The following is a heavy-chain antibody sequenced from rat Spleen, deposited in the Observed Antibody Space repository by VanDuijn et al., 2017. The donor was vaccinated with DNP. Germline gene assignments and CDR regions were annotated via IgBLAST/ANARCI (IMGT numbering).Heavy chain of an antibody. D-gene: IGHD1-6*01. V-gene: IGHV5-7*01. J-gene: IGHJ4*01. Sequence: EVQLVESGGGLVQPGRSLKLSCAASGFTFSDYNMAWVRQAPTKGLEWVAYIGSAAYAPYYGDSVKGRFTISRDNAQNTLYLQMSKLGCEDTAIYYCARGDYVYSLMDAWGQGTSVTVSS. CDR1: GFTFSDYN. CDR3: ARGDYVYSLMDA. CDR2: IGSAAYAP.